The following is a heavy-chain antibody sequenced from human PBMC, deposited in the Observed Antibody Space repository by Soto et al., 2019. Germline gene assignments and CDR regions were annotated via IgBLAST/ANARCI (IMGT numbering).Heavy chain of an antibody. D-gene: IGHD1-7*01. Sequence: GGSLRLSCAASGFTFSTYAMSWVRQAPGKGLEWVSAISGSGGSTYYADSVKGRFTISRDNSKNTLYLQMDSLRVEDTAVYYCAKGRGNYWAIDPWGQGTLVTVSS. CDR1: GFTFSTYA. J-gene: IGHJ5*02. V-gene: IGHV3-23*01. CDR3: AKGRGNYWAIDP. CDR2: ISGSGGST.